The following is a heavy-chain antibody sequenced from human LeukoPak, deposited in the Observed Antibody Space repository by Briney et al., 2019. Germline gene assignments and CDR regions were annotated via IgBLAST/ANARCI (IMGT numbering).Heavy chain of an antibody. D-gene: IGHD3-3*01. CDR2: ISSSSSYI. CDR3: ARDRFLEWLRAPYNWFDP. J-gene: IGHJ5*02. CDR1: GLTFTFSTSG. Sequence: GGSLRLSCAASGLTFTFSTSGIHWVRQAPGKGLEWVSSISSSSSYIYYADSVKGRFTISRDNAKNSLYLQMNSLRAEDTAVYYCARDRFLEWLRAPYNWFDPWGQGTLVTVSS. V-gene: IGHV3-21*01.